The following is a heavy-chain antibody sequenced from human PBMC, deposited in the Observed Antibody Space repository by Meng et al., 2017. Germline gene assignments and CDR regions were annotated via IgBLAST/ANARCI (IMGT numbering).Heavy chain of an antibody. CDR2: INTNTGNT. V-gene: IGHV7-4-1*02. D-gene: IGHD3-9*01. J-gene: IGHJ5*02. CDR1: GYTFTSYA. CDR3: ARADSTYYDILTVYYHDNLFDP. Sequence: ASVKVSCKASGYTFTSYAMNWVRQAPGQGLEWMGWINTNTGNTTYAQGFTGRFVFFLDTSVSTAYLQISSLKAEDTAVYYCARADSTYYDILTVYYHDNLFDPWRQGTLVTVSS.